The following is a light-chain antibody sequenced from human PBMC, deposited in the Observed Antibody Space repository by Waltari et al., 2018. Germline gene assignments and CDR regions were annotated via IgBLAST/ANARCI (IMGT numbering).Light chain of an antibody. Sequence: QSALTQPASVSGSPGQSITISCTGTSSDVGRYNLVSRYQQHPGKAPKLMIYEVSKPPSGVSNRFSGSKSGNTASLTISGLQAEDEADYYCCSYAGSSTFYVFGTGTKVTVL. CDR1: SSDVGRYNL. CDR3: CSYAGSSTFYV. CDR2: EVS. V-gene: IGLV2-23*02. J-gene: IGLJ1*01.